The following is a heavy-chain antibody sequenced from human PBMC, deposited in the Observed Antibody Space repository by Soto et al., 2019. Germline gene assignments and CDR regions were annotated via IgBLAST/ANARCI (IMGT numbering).Heavy chain of an antibody. Sequence: QLHLVQSGAVVKKPGASVTVSCSASGYPVTAYYMHWVRQAPGRGLEWMGGINPATGAAKYTQTFQGRVTMTRYTSTSTVFMELSGLTSEDTAVFYCARGGGVGVAGSAAFDMWGQGTLVTVS. V-gene: IGHV1-2*02. J-gene: IGHJ3*02. CDR2: INPATGAA. D-gene: IGHD3-3*01. CDR3: ARGGGVGVAGSAAFDM. CDR1: GYPVTAYY.